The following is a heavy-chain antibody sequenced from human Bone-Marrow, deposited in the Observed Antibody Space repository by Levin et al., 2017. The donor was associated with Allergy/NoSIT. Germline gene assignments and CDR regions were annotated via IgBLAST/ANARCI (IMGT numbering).Heavy chain of an antibody. V-gene: IGHV4-34*01. Sequence: SQTLSLTCAVSGGSLSGSYWSWLRLPPGKGLEWMGESSHNGSTNYNPSLKSRVTISVDTSQTHFSLKLTSLTAADTAVYFCARERASFYDNIGYPGTFETWGQGTVVTVSS. D-gene: IGHD3-22*01. CDR1: GGSLSGSY. CDR2: SSHNGST. CDR3: ARERASFYDNIGYPGTFET. J-gene: IGHJ3*02.